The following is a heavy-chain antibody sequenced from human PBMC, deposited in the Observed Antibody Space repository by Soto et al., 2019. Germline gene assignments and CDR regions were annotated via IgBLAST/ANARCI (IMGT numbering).Heavy chain of an antibody. Sequence: SVKVSCKASGGTFSSYTISWVRQAPGQGLEWMGRIIPILGIANYAQKFQGRVTITADKSTSTAYMELSSLRSEDTAVYYCARDRIGYCSSTSCPPIPNWFDPWGQGTLVTVSS. CDR2: IIPILGIA. CDR3: ARDRIGYCSSTSCPPIPNWFDP. J-gene: IGHJ5*02. D-gene: IGHD2-2*01. CDR1: GGTFSSYT. V-gene: IGHV1-69*04.